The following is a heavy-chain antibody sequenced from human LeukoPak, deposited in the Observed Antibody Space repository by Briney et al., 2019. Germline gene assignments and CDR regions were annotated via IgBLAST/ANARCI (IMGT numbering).Heavy chain of an antibody. CDR2: IYPGDSDT. V-gene: IGHV5-51*01. CDR1: GCSFTSYW. D-gene: IGHD3-10*01. Sequence: GESLKISCKGSGCSFTSYWIGWVRQMPGKGLEWMGIIYPGDSDTRYSPSFQGQVTISADKSISTAYLQWSSLKASDTAMYYCARVGRVGSYYYGMDVWGQGTTVTVSS. J-gene: IGHJ6*02. CDR3: ARVGRVGSYYYGMDV.